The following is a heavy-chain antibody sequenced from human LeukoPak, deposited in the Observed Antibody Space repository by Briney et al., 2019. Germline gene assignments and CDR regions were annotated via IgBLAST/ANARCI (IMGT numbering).Heavy chain of an antibody. CDR2: ISYDGSNK. CDR1: GFTFSSYG. V-gene: IGHV3-30*18. CDR3: AKLAVAGTDLFDY. Sequence: GGSLRLSCAASGFTFSSYGMHWVRQAPGKGLEWVAVISYDGSNKYYADSVKGRFTISRDNSKNTLYLQMNSLRAEDTAVYYCAKLAVAGTDLFDYWAREPWSPSPQ. J-gene: IGHJ4*02. D-gene: IGHD6-19*01.